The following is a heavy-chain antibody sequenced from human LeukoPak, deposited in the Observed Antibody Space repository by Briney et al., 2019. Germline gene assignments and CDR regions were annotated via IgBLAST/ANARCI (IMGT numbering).Heavy chain of an antibody. CDR1: GFTFSSYS. CDR3: ARLAVTGEDDSFDY. D-gene: IGHD6-19*01. CDR2: ISSSSSYI. V-gene: IGHV3-21*01. J-gene: IGHJ4*02. Sequence: GGSRRLSCAASGFTFSSYSMNWVRQAPGKGLEWVSSISSSSSYIYYAHSVKGRFTISRDNAKNSLYLQMNSLRAEDTAVYYCARLAVTGEDDSFDYWGQGTLVTVSS.